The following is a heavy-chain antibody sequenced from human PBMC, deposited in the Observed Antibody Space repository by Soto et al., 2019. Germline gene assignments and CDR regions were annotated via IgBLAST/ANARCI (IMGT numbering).Heavy chain of an antibody. CDR1: GGAFSTDA. J-gene: IGHJ3*02. CDR3: ARDRIAYYYYDSSVPSIRAFDI. CDR2: IIPIFGTA. Sequence: SVKSSCTASGGAFSTDAIWWVRHAPRRGLGWRGGIIPIFGTANYAQKFQGRVTITADESTSTAYMELSSLRSEDTVVYYCARDRIAYYYYDSSVPSIRAFDIWGQGTMVTVSS. V-gene: IGHV1-69*13. D-gene: IGHD3-22*01.